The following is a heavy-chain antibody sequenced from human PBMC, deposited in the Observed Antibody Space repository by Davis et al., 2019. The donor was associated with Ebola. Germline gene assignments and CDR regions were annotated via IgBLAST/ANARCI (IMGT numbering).Heavy chain of an antibody. V-gene: IGHV1-69*04. CDR1: VGTFRSYA. J-gene: IGHJ6*02. CDR3: ARDLVVPAAIARGYYYYGMDV. CDR2: IIPILGIA. D-gene: IGHD2-2*02. Sequence: AASVTVSCKASVGTFRSYAISWVRQAPGQGLEWMGRIIPILGIANYVQKFQGRVTITADKSTSTAYMELSSLRSEDTAVYYCARDLVVPAAIARGYYYYGMDVWGQGTTVTVSS.